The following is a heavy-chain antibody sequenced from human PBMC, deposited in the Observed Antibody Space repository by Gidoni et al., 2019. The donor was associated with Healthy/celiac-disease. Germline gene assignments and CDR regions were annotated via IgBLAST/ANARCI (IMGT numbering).Heavy chain of an antibody. V-gene: IGHV1-69*09. CDR1: GGTFSSYA. Sequence: QVQLVQSGAGVKKPGSSVKCSCKAYGGTFSSYAISWVRQAPGQGLEWMGRIIPILGIANYAQKFQGRGTITADKSTSTAYMELSSLRSEDTAVYYCARGTRQWVFDYWGQGTLVTVSS. D-gene: IGHD1-26*01. CDR2: IIPILGIA. CDR3: ARGTRQWVFDY. J-gene: IGHJ4*02.